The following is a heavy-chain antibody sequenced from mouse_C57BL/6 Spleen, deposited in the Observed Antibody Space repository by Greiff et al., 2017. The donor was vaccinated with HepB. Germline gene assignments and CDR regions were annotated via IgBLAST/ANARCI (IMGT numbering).Heavy chain of an antibody. D-gene: IGHD2-4*01. Sequence: VQLQQPGAELVRPGSSVKLSCKASGYTFTSYWVHWVKQRPIQGLEWIGNIDPSDSETHYNQKFKDKATLTVDKSSSTAYMQLSSLTSEDSAVYYCAREGLDDYFFDYWGQGTTLTVSS. V-gene: IGHV1-52*01. CDR3: AREGLDDYFFDY. J-gene: IGHJ2*01. CDR1: GYTFTSYW. CDR2: IDPSDSET.